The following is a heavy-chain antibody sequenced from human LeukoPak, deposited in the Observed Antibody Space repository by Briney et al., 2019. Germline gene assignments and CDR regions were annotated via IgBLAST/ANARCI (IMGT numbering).Heavy chain of an antibody. CDR1: GFTFSSFC. J-gene: IGHJ3*02. Sequence: GGSPRLSWAASGFTFSSFCMNWVRQAPGEGLEWVSSISSSSSYIYYADSVRGRFTISRDNAKNSLYLQMNSLRAEDTAVYYCARASGYTSGWYDDAFDIWGQGTMVTVSS. CDR2: ISSSSSYI. V-gene: IGHV3-21*01. D-gene: IGHD6-19*01. CDR3: ARASGYTSGWYDDAFDI.